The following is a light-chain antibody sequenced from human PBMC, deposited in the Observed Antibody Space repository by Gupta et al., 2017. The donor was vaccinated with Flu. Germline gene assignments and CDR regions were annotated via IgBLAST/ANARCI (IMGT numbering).Light chain of an antibody. CDR1: SSDVGGYNY. Sequence: QSALTQPASASGPPGQSITISCTGTSSDVGGYNYVSWYQQHPGRAPKLMIYEVSNRPSGVSNRFSGSKSGNTASLTISGLQAEDEADYYCSSYTSSSTSGVFGGGTKLTVL. CDR2: EVS. V-gene: IGLV2-14*01. J-gene: IGLJ2*01. CDR3: SSYTSSSTSGV.